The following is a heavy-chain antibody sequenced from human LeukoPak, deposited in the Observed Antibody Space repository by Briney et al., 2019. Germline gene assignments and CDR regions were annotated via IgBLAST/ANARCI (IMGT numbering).Heavy chain of an antibody. D-gene: IGHD5-18*01. CDR3: AREGNTADAFDI. Sequence: PGGSLRLSCAASGFTFSSYWMSWVRQAPGKGLEWVVNIKQDGSEKYYVDSVKGRFTISRDNAKNSLYLQMNSLRAEDTAVHYCAREGNTADAFDIWGQGTMVTVSS. CDR1: GFTFSSYW. CDR2: IKQDGSEK. V-gene: IGHV3-7*01. J-gene: IGHJ3*02.